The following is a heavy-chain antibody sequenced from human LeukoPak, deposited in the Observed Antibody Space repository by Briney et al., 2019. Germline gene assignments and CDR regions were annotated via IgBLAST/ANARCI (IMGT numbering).Heavy chain of an antibody. V-gene: IGHV3-11*01. J-gene: IGHJ4*02. CDR3: AREGHTYGSDY. D-gene: IGHD3-10*01. Sequence: GRSLRLSCAASGFTFSVYYISWVRQAPGKGLEWVSYVSQSGTTIYYADSVKGRFTISRDNGKNSLYLQLNSLRADDTAVYYCAREGHTYGSDYWGQGTLVTVSS. CDR1: GFTFSVYY. CDR2: VSQSGTTI.